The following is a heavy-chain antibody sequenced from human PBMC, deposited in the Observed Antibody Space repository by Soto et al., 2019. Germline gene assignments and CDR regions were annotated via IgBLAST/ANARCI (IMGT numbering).Heavy chain of an antibody. CDR2: IASDGTET. V-gene: IGHV3-7*02. D-gene: IGHD6-25*01. CDR1: GFTFSNYW. Sequence: EVQLVASGGGLVLPGGSLRLSCEGSGFTFSNYWMTWVRQAPGKGLDWVANIASDGTETYYVDSVKGRFTVSRDNAKNSLCLEMGSLGAEDTATYSWAADTTAVVVYGGRGTLVTVSS. CDR3: AADTTAVVVY. J-gene: IGHJ4*02.